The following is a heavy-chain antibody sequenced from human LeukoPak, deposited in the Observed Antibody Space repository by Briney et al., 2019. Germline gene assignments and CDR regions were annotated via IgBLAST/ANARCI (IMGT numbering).Heavy chain of an antibody. D-gene: IGHD1/OR15-1a*01. Sequence: SETLSLTCTVSGGSISSSSYYWGWIRQPPGKGLEWIGYIYYSGSTNYNPSLKSRVTISVDTSKNQFSLKLSSVTAADTAVYYCAMEQRGAFDIWGQGTMVTVSS. J-gene: IGHJ3*02. CDR1: GGSISSSSYY. V-gene: IGHV4-61*05. CDR3: AMEQRGAFDI. CDR2: IYYSGST.